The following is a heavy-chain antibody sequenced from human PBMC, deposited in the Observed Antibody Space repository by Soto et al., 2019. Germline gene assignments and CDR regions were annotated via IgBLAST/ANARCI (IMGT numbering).Heavy chain of an antibody. CDR2: IIPIFGTA. CDR3: ARGHTGGGWGYSFDY. J-gene: IGHJ4*02. V-gene: IGHV1-69*12. D-gene: IGHD3-16*01. CDR1: GGTFSSYA. Sequence: QVQLVQSGAEVKKPGSSVKVSCKASGGTFSSYAIDWVRQAPGQGLEWMGGIIPIFGTADYAQKFQGRVTITADESTSTAYMELSRLRSEDTAVYYCARGHTGGGWGYSFDYWGQGTLVTVSS.